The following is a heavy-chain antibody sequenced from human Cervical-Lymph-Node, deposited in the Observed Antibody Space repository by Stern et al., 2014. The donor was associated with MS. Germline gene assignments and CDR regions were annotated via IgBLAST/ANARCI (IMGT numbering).Heavy chain of an antibody. CDR1: GGTFNNHV. D-gene: IGHD5-12*01. Sequence: QVQLGQSGAEVKKPGSSVKVSCKASGGTFNNHVISWVRQARGQGLEWMGGIIPMFGTPNYARKFQGRVTIIADKSASSVHMVLRNLSDEDTAMYDCANRDMGYTYGRHDYWGQGTLVTVS. CDR2: IIPMFGTP. V-gene: IGHV1-69*06. J-gene: IGHJ4*02. CDR3: ANRDMGYTYGRHDY.